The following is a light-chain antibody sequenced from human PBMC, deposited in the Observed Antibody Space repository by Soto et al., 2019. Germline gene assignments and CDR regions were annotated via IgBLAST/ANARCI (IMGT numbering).Light chain of an antibody. CDR2: GAS. V-gene: IGKV3-20*01. CDR1: QTVSSSY. J-gene: IGKJ1*01. CDR3: QQYGSSGT. Sequence: PGEKATLSCRASQTVSSSYLAWYQQKPGQAPRLLIYGASNRATGIPDRFSGSGSGTDFTLTISRLEPEDFAVYYCQQYGSSGTFGQGTKVDIK.